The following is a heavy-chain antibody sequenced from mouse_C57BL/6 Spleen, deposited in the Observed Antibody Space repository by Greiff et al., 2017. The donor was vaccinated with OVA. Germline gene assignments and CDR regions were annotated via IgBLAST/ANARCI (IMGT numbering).Heavy chain of an antibody. D-gene: IGHD4-1*01. CDR3: ARGDGTGAMDY. V-gene: IGHV5-6*01. CDR1: GFTFSSYG. Sequence: EVKLMESGGDLVKPGGSLKLSCAASGFTFSSYGMSWVRQTPDKRLEWVATISSGGSYTYYPDSVKGRFTISRDNAKNTLYLQMSSLKSEDTAMYYCARGDGTGAMDYWGQGTSVTVSS. CDR2: ISSGGSYT. J-gene: IGHJ4*01.